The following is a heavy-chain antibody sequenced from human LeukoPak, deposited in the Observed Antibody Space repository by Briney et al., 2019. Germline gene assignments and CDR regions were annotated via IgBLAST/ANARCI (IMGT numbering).Heavy chain of an antibody. D-gene: IGHD2-15*01. CDR1: GFTFSSYA. Sequence: GGSLRLSCAASGFTFSSYAMHWVRQAPGKGLEWVAVISYDGSNKYYADSVKGRFTISRDNSKNTLYLQMNRLRAEDTAVYYCARDPDLRYCSGGSGYSFDYWGQGTLVTVSS. CDR2: ISYDGSNK. V-gene: IGHV3-30*04. CDR3: ARDPDLRYCSGGSGYSFDY. J-gene: IGHJ4*02.